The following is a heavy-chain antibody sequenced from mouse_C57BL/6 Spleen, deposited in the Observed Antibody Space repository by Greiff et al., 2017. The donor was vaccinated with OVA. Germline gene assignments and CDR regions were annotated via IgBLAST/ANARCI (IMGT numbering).Heavy chain of an antibody. V-gene: IGHV1-61*01. J-gene: IGHJ1*03. CDR3: ARSSSYWYFDV. CDR1: GYTFTSYW. CDR2: IYPSDSET. Sequence: VKLQESGAELVRPGSSVKLSCKASGYTFTSYWMDWVKQRPGQGLEWIGNIYPSDSETHYNQKFKDKATLTVDKSSSTAYMQLSSLTSEDSAVYYCARSSSYWYFDVWGTGTTVTVSS. D-gene: IGHD1-1*01.